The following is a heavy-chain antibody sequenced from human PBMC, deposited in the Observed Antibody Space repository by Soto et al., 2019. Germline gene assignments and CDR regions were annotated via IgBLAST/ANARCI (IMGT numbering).Heavy chain of an antibody. D-gene: IGHD3-22*01. CDR2: ISYDGSNK. V-gene: IGHV3-30*18. Sequence: HPGGSLRLSCAASGFTFSSYGMHWVRQAPGKGLEWVAVISYDGSNKYYADSVKGRFTISRDNSKNTLYLQMNSLRAEDTAVYYCAKSNHLPPGIVVVITLSAFDIWGQGTMVTVSS. J-gene: IGHJ3*02. CDR1: GFTFSSYG. CDR3: AKSNHLPPGIVVVITLSAFDI.